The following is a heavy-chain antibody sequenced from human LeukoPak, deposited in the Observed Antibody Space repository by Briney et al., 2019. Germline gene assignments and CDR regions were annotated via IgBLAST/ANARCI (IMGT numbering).Heavy chain of an antibody. CDR1: GGSISSYY. CDR2: IYYSGST. Sequence: SETLSLTCTVSGGSISSYYWGWIRQPPGKGLEWIGSIYYSGSTYYNPSLKSRVTISVDTSKNQFSLKLSSVTAADTAVYYCARASYYYYYMDVWGKGTTVTVPS. V-gene: IGHV4-39*07. J-gene: IGHJ6*03. CDR3: ARASYYYYYMDV.